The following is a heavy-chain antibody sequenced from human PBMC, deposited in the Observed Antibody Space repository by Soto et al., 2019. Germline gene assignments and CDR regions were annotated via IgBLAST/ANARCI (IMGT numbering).Heavy chain of an antibody. V-gene: IGHV3-11*01. CDR2: ISSSGTGI. CDR3: ARAYSDAFDI. CDR1: GFTFRDYY. D-gene: IGHD2-15*01. Sequence: QVQLVESGGGLVKPGGSLRLSCAASGFTFRDYYMTWIRQAPGKGLEWVSYISSSGTGIYYPDSMKGRFTISRDNAKNSLYLQVTSLRAEDTAVYFCARAYSDAFDIWGQGTMVTVSS. J-gene: IGHJ3*02.